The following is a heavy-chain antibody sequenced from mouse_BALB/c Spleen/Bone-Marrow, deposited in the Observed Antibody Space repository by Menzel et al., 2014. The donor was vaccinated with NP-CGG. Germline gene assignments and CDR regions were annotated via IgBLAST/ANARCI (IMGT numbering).Heavy chain of an antibody. D-gene: IGHD3-1*01. CDR2: IWAGGGT. V-gene: IGHV2-9*02. J-gene: IGHJ4*01. Sequence: VQRVESGPGLVAPSQSLSITCNVSGFSLTTYGVHWVRQTPGKGLEWLGVIWAGGGTNYNSTLMFRLSISKDNSKSQAFLKMNSLQSDDRAMYYCARDREDVYYYVMDYWGPGTSITVSS. CDR1: GFSLTTYG. CDR3: ARDREDVYYYVMDY.